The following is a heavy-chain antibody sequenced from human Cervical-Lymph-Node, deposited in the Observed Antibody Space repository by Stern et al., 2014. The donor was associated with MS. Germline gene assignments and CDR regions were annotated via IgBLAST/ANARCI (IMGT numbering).Heavy chain of an antibody. CDR1: GGIFSTSV. CDR2: ISPMFGRA. V-gene: IGHV1-69*01. D-gene: IGHD3-16*01. Sequence: VHLVESGAEMRKPGSSVRVSCKASGGIFSTSVIRWLRQAPGQGLEWMGGISPMFGRANYAQKFQGSVTITADESTSTVYMGLTSLRSEDTAVYYCARERDNSYAFDSWGQGTLVTVSS. CDR3: ARERDNSYAFDS. J-gene: IGHJ4*02.